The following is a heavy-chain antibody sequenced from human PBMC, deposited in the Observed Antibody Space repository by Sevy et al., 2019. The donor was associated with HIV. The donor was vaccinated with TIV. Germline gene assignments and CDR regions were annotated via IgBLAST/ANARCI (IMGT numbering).Heavy chain of an antibody. CDR3: AKDVPDQSWYDDFWSGSPCFDY. Sequence: GGSLRLSCAASGFTFSDYYMSWIRQAPGKGLEWVSGMSGRGDSRGYAHSVKGRFTISRDNSKNTVYLQMNSLTAEDTALYYCAKDVPDQSWYDDFWSGSPCFDYWGRGILVTGSS. V-gene: IGHV3-23*01. CDR2: MSGRGDSR. D-gene: IGHD3-3*01. CDR1: GFTFSDYY. J-gene: IGHJ4*01.